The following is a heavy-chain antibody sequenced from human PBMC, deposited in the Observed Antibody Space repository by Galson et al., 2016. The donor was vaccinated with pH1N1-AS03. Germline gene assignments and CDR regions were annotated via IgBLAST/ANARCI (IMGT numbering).Heavy chain of an antibody. J-gene: IGHJ6*02. CDR2: ISPNNGVT. CDR3: ARDPRGPCSSATCATTYYFGMDV. V-gene: IGHV1-2*04. D-gene: IGHD1-26*01. CDR1: GYIFTGFY. Sequence: SVKVSCKASGYIFTGFYVHWVQQAPGQGLEWMGWISPNNGVTNYAQKFQAWVTMTGDTSISTAYMELYGLKSDDTAVYYCARDPRGPCSSATCATTYYFGMDVWGQGTTVIVSS.